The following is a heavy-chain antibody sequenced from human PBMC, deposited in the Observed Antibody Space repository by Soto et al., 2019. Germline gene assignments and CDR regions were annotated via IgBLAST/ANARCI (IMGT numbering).Heavy chain of an antibody. D-gene: IGHD2-15*01. Sequence: TGGPLRLSCAASGFTFSSYGMHWVRQAPGKGLEWVAVISYDGSNKYYADSVKGRFTISRDNSKNTLYLQMNSLRAEDTAVYYCAKDQDGAFDIWGQGTMVTVSS. J-gene: IGHJ3*02. CDR1: GFTFSSYG. CDR3: AKDQDGAFDI. CDR2: ISYDGSNK. V-gene: IGHV3-30*18.